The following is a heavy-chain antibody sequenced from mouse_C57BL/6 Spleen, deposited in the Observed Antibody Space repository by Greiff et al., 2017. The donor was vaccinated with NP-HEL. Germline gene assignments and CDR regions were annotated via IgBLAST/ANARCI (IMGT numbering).Heavy chain of an antibody. V-gene: IGHV5-17*01. CDR3: ARPEGNFPFDY. CDR2: ISSGSSTN. CDR1: GFTFSDYG. D-gene: IGHD2-1*01. Sequence: EVKFFSSGGGLVKPGGSGKLSCGASGFTFSDYGMHWVRQAPEKGLEWVAYISSGSSTNYYADTVKGRFTISRDNAKNTLFLQMTSLRSEDTAMYYCARPEGNFPFDYWGQGTTLTVSS. J-gene: IGHJ2*01.